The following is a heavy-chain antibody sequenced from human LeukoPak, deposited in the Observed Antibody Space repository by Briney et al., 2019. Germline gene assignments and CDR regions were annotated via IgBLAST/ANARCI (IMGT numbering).Heavy chain of an antibody. CDR3: AKDPTYGGNDSDCFDY. V-gene: IGHV3-30*18. D-gene: IGHD4-23*01. Sequence: GGSLRLSCAASGFTFSSYGMHWVRQAPGKGLEWVAVISYDGSNKYYADSVKGRFTISRDNSKNTLYLQMNSLRAEDTAVYYCAKDPTYGGNDSDCFDYWGQGTLVTVSS. CDR1: GFTFSSYG. J-gene: IGHJ4*02. CDR2: ISYDGSNK.